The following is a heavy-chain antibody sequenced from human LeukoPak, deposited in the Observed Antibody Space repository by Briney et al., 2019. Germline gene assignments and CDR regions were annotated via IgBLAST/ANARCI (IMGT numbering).Heavy chain of an antibody. CDR3: AKERPRSSWYQDAFDI. Sequence: GGSLRLSCAASGFTFSDYYMSWIRQAPGKGLEWVSYISSSGSTIYYADSVKGRFTISRDNAKNSLYLQMNSLRAEATAVYYWAKERPRSSWYQDAFDIWGQGTMGTVSS. V-gene: IGHV3-11*04. CDR1: GFTFSDYY. CDR2: ISSSGSTI. J-gene: IGHJ3*02. D-gene: IGHD6-13*01.